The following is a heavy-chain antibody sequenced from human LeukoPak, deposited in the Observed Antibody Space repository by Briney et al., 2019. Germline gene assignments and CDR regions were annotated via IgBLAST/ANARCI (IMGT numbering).Heavy chain of an antibody. V-gene: IGHV4-39*01. Sequence: PSETLSLTCTVSGGSISSTTYYWGWIRQPPGKGLEWIGSIYYSGSTYYNPSLKSRVTISVDTSKNQFSLKLTSVTAADTAVYYCASHTGGNIDAFDLWGQGTMVTVSS. CDR3: ASHTGGNIDAFDL. J-gene: IGHJ3*01. CDR1: GGSISSTTYY. D-gene: IGHD4-23*01. CDR2: IYYSGST.